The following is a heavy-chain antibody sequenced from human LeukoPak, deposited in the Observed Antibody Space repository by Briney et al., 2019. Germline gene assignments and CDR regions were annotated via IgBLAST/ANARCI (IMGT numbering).Heavy chain of an antibody. J-gene: IGHJ4*02. D-gene: IGHD3-3*01. CDR2: ISSSSSYI. Sequence: GGSLRLSCAASGFTFSSYSMYWVRQAPGKGLEWVSSISSSSSYIYYADSVKGRLTISRDNAKNSLYLQMNSLRAEDTAVYYCARGPVWSGYYNIDYWGQGTLVTVSS. CDR1: GFTFSSYS. V-gene: IGHV3-21*01. CDR3: ARGPVWSGYYNIDY.